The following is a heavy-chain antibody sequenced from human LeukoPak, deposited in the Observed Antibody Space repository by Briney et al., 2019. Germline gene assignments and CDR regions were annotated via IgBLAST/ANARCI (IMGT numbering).Heavy chain of an antibody. CDR1: GGSISTYY. D-gene: IGHD3-22*01. CDR2: IYYSGST. CDR3: AKDSWDSSGPYYFDY. J-gene: IGHJ4*02. V-gene: IGHV4-59*12. Sequence: PSETLSLTCTVSGGSISTYYWSWIRQPPGKGLEYIGYIYYSGSTNYNPSFKSRLTISVDTSKNQFSLKLSSVTAADTAVYYCAKDSWDSSGPYYFDYWGQGTLVTVSS.